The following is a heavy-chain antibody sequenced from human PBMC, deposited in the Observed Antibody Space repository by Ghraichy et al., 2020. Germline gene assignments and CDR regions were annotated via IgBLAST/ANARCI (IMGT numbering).Heavy chain of an antibody. D-gene: IGHD2-2*01. V-gene: IGHV4-31*03. J-gene: IGHJ5*02. CDR2: IYYSGST. CDR1: GGSISSGGYY. Sequence: SQTLSLTCTVSGGSISSGGYYWSWIRQHPGKGLEWIGYIYYSGSTYYNPSLKSRVTISVDTSKNQFSLKLSSVTAADTAVYYCARGQVVVPAATQVGFDPWGQGTLVTVSS. CDR3: ARGQVVVPAATQVGFDP.